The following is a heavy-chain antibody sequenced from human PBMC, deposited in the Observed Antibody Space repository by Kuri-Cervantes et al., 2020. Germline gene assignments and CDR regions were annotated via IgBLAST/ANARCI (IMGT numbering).Heavy chain of an antibody. CDR2: ISSSGSTI. CDR1: GFTFSDYY. D-gene: IGHD6-19*01. Sequence: GESLKISCAASGFTFSDYYMSWIRQAPGKGLEWVSYISSSGSTIYYADSVKGRFTISRDNSKNTLYLQMNSLRAEDTAVYYCAKKPDGSGWYRWGQGTLVTVSS. J-gene: IGHJ5*02. V-gene: IGHV3-11*01. CDR3: AKKPDGSGWYR.